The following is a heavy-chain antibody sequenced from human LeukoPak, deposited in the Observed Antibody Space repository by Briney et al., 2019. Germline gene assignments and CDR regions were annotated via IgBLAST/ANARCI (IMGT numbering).Heavy chain of an antibody. D-gene: IGHD4-17*01. J-gene: IGHJ6*03. CDR2: LSGSGSST. Sequence: GGSLRLSCATSGFHFTNYAMSWVRQAPGKGLEGVSALSGSGSSTYYADSVKGRFTISRDTSNNTLYLQMSSLRVEDTALYYCAKAPLRFLDHYYYIDVWGKGTTVTV. V-gene: IGHV3-23*01. CDR1: GFHFTNYA. CDR3: AKAPLRFLDHYYYIDV.